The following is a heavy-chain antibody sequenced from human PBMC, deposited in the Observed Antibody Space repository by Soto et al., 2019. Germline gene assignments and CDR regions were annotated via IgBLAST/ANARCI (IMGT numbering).Heavy chain of an antibody. CDR3: ARDRVEMATGLDAFDI. V-gene: IGHV3-74*01. D-gene: IGHD5-12*01. CDR2: INSVGSST. CDR1: GFTFSSYW. J-gene: IGHJ3*02. Sequence: PGGSLRLSCAASGFTFSSYWMHWVRQAPGKGLVWVSRINSVGSSTSYAASVKGRFPISRDNAKNTLCLKMNSLRAEDTVVYYCARDRVEMATGLDAFDIWGKGTMVTVS.